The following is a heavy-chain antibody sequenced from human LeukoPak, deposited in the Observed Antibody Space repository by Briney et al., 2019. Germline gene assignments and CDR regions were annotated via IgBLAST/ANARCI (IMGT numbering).Heavy chain of an antibody. V-gene: IGHV3-20*04. J-gene: IGHJ3*02. CDR1: GFTFDDYG. CDR3: ARDLVVGATDDAFDI. D-gene: IGHD1-26*01. Sequence: PGGSLRLFCAASGFTFDDYGMSWVRQARGKGLEWVSGINWNGGSTGYADSVKGRFTISRDNAKNSLYLQMNSLRAEDTALYYCARDLVVGATDDAFDIWGQGTMVTVSS. CDR2: INWNGGST.